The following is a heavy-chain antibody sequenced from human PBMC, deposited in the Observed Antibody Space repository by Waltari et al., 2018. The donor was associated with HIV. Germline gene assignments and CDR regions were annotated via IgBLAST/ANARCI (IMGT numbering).Heavy chain of an antibody. CDR3: ARDMATFTGAYYFDT. CDR2: ISSGSSFI. V-gene: IGHV3-21*01. J-gene: IGHJ4*02. Sequence: EVQLMESGGRLVKPGGALRLSCAASGFRFGSHSMSWVRQAPGEGLVWVATISSGSSFITYSDSVKGRFTISRGNAENSLYLQMNSLRAEDTAVYYCARDMATFTGAYYFDTWGQGTLVTVSS. D-gene: IGHD5-12*01. CDR1: GFRFGSHS.